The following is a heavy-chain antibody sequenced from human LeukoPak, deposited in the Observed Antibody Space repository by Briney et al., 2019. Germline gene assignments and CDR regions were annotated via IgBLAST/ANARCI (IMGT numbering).Heavy chain of an antibody. CDR2: IYHSGST. D-gene: IGHD6-13*01. J-gene: IGHJ5*02. V-gene: IGHV4-39*02. Sequence: PSETLSLTCTVSGGSISSSSYYWGWIRQPPGKGLEWIGSIYHSGSTFYNPSLKSRVTISLDTSKNHLSLNVSSVTAADTAVYYCGSGSNWYSNWFDPWGQGILVTVSS. CDR3: GSGSNWYSNWFDP. CDR1: GGSISSSSYY.